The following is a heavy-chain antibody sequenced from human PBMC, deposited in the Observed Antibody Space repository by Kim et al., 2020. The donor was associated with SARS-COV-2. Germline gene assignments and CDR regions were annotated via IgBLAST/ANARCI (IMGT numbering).Heavy chain of an antibody. CDR3: AKASEYKYGTGSYYY. J-gene: IGHJ4*02. D-gene: IGHD3-10*01. CDR2: ISGSGDST. V-gene: IGHV3-23*01. Sequence: GGSLRLSCAASGFTFSTYPMSWVRQAPGKGLQWVSGISGSGDSTFYADSVKGRFTISRDNSKNTLYLQMNSLRAEDTAVYYCAKASEYKYGTGSYYYWGQGALVTVSS. CDR1: GFTFSTYP.